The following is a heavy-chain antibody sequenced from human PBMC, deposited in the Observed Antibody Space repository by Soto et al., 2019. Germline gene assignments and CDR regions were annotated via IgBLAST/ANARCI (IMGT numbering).Heavy chain of an antibody. D-gene: IGHD3-3*01. CDR1: GFTFSGYG. J-gene: IGHJ6*02. Sequence: GGSLRLSCVASGFTFSGYGMHWVRQAPGKGLEWVAVISYEGSNKYYADSVKGRFTISRDNSINTMYLEMNSLRAEDTAVYYCVKDRKTIFGVVPFSGGMDVWGQGTTVTVSS. CDR2: ISYEGSNK. V-gene: IGHV3-30*18. CDR3: VKDRKTIFGVVPFSGGMDV.